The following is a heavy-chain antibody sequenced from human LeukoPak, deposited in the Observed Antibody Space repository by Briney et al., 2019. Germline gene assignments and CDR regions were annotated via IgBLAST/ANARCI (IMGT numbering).Heavy chain of an antibody. CDR1: GDSVSSNSAA. Sequence: PSQTLSLTCAISGDSVSSNSAAWNWIRQSPSRGLEWLGRTYYRSKWYNDYAVSVKSRTTINPDTSKNQFSLQLNSVTPEDTAVYYCAREGPYGDYDSYYYYYGMDVWGQGTTVTVSS. V-gene: IGHV6-1*01. D-gene: IGHD4-17*01. J-gene: IGHJ6*02. CDR2: TYYRSKWYN. CDR3: AREGPYGDYDSYYYYYGMDV.